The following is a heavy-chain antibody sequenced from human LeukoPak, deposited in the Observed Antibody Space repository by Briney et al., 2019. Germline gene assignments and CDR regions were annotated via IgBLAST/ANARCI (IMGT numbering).Heavy chain of an antibody. CDR3: ARAHSGSYYVDY. CDR2: IYSGGST. CDR1: GFTVSSNY. D-gene: IGHD1-26*01. Sequence: GGSLRLSCAASGFTVSSNYMSWVRQAPGKGLEWVSVIYSGGSTYYADSVKGRFTISRDNSKNTPYLQMNSLRAEDTAVYYCARAHSGSYYVDYWGKGTLVTVSS. V-gene: IGHV3-66*01. J-gene: IGHJ4*02.